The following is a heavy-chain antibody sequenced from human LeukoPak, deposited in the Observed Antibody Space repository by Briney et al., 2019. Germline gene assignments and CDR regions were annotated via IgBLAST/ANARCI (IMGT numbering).Heavy chain of an antibody. CDR1: GFIFNSYP. J-gene: IGHJ5*02. Sequence: GGSLRLSCAASGFIFNSYPMNWVRQAPGKGLEWVSHISSDGDTEYHADAPRGRFTLSRDNAKNSLFLQINSLRVEDTAVYYCAKGGAVNGWYWCDPWGPGTPVTVSS. CDR2: ISSDGDTE. CDR3: AKGGAVNGWYWCDP. V-gene: IGHV3-48*03. D-gene: IGHD6-19*01.